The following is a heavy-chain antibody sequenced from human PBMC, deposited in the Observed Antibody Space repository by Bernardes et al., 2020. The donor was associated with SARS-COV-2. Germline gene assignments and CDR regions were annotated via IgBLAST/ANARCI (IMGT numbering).Heavy chain of an antibody. D-gene: IGHD1-26*01. CDR1: GFTFSRYG. Sequence: GGYLSPSCAVPGFTFSRYGRHWVRHAPGKGLAWVAVISYDGSNKYYADPVKGRFTISRDNSKNTLYLQMNSLRAEDTAVYYCAKSYSGSYLGAFDIWGQGTMVTVSS. V-gene: IGHV3-30*18. CDR2: ISYDGSNK. CDR3: AKSYSGSYLGAFDI. J-gene: IGHJ3*02.